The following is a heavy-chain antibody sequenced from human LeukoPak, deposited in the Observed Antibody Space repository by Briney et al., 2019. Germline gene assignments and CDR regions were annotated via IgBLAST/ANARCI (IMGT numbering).Heavy chain of an antibody. CDR3: ARAALYDFWCGYPTAGYYYGMDV. D-gene: IGHD3-3*01. CDR1: GGTFSSYA. V-gene: IGHV1-69*04. CDR2: IIPILGIA. Sequence: ASVKVSCKASGGTFSSYAISWVRQAPGQGLGWMGRIIPILGIANYAQKFQGRVTITADKSTSTAYMELSSLRSEDTAVYYCARAALYDFWCGYPTAGYYYGMDVWGQGTTVTVSS. J-gene: IGHJ6*02.